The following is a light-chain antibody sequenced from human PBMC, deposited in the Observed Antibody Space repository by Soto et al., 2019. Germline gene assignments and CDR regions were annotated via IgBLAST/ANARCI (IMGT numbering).Light chain of an antibody. CDR2: AAS. V-gene: IGKV1-27*01. CDR1: QGISNY. Sequence: DIQMTQSPSSLSASVGDRVTITCRASQGISNYLAWYQQKPGQVPRLLIYAASTSQSGVPSRFSGSEHGTDVTLNIRSLQPEDVATYYGQKDNTAPLPCRGRTKVEIK. CDR3: QKDNTAPLP. J-gene: IGKJ4*01.